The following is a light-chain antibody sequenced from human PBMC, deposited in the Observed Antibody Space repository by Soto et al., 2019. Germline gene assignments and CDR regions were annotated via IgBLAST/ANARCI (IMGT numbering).Light chain of an antibody. J-gene: IGKJ4*01. V-gene: IGKV3-20*01. Sequence: EIVLTQSPGTLSLSPGETATLSCRASQRISINYLAWYQQKPGQAPRLLIYGASNRAAGIPDRFSDSGSGTDFTLTIARLEPEDFAVYYCQQYGTSPLTFGRGTKVEIK. CDR1: QRISINY. CDR2: GAS. CDR3: QQYGTSPLT.